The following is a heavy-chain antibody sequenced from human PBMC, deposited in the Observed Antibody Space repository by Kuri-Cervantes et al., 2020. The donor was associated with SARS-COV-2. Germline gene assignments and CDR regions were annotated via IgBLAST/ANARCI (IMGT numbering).Heavy chain of an antibody. CDR3: ARDPRYLARGGGFDY. D-gene: IGHD1-14*01. CDR1: GGSFSGYY. CDR2: INHSGST. V-gene: IGHV4-34*01. Sequence: GSLRLSCAVSGGSFSGYYWSWIRQPPGKGLEWIGEINHSGSTNYNPSLKSRVTISVDTSKNQFSLKLSSVTAADTAVYYCARDPRYLARGGGFDYWGQGTLVTVSS. J-gene: IGHJ4*02.